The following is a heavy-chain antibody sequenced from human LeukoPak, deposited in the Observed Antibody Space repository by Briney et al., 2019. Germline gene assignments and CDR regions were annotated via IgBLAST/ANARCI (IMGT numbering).Heavy chain of an antibody. D-gene: IGHD3-22*01. CDR3: ARVGYYYDSSGYPNWFDP. V-gene: IGHV4-59*01. J-gene: IGHJ5*02. Sequence: PSETLSLTCNVSGGSIRGYYWSWIRQPPGKGLEWIGYIYSSGSTNYNPSLKSRVTMSVDTSKNQFSLKLSSVTAADTAVYYCARVGYYYDSSGYPNWFDPWGQGTLVTVSS. CDR2: IYSSGST. CDR1: GGSIRGYY.